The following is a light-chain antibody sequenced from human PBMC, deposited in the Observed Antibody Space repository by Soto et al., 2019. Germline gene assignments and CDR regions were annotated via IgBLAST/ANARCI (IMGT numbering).Light chain of an antibody. CDR1: QILLHSNGYNY. V-gene: IGKV2-28*01. CDR2: LGS. Sequence: DIVMTQSPLSLPVTPREPASISCNCSQILLHSNGYNYLDWCLQKPGQSPQLLIYLGSNRASGVPDRFSGSGSGTDFALKISRVEAEDVGVYYCMQGTHWPLTFGQGTRLEIK. J-gene: IGKJ5*01. CDR3: MQGTHWPLT.